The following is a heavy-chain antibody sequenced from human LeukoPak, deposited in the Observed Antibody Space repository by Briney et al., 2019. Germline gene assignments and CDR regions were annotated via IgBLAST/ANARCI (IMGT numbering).Heavy chain of an antibody. V-gene: IGHV3-7*03. CDR3: ASSGSYYFPFDY. J-gene: IGHJ4*02. D-gene: IGHD3-10*01. CDR2: IKRDGSEI. CDR1: KFTFSSYW. Sequence: PGGSLRLSCAASKFTFSSYWMSWVRQAPGKGLEWVANIKRDGSEIHYVDSVKGRFTISRDNAQNSVYLQMNSLRAEDTAIYYCASSGSYYFPFDYWGQGTLVTVSS.